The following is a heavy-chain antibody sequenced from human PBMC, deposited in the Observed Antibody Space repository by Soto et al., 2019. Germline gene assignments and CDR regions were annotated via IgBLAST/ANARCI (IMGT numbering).Heavy chain of an antibody. V-gene: IGHV4-59*01. CDR2: IYYSGST. CDR1: GGSISSYY. CDR3: ARVLWSGYQIDYYYYMDV. Sequence: PSETLSLTCTVSGGSISSYYWSWIRQPPGKGLEWIGYIYYSGSTNYNPSLKSRVTISVDTSKNQFSLKLSSVTAADTAVYYCARVLWSGYQIDYYYYMDVWGKGTTVTVSS. J-gene: IGHJ6*03. D-gene: IGHD3-3*01.